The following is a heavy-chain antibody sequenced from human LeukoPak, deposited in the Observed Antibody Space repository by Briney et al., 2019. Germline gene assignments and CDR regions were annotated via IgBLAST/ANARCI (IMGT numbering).Heavy chain of an antibody. J-gene: IGHJ4*02. CDR2: IYYSGSP. CDR3: ARWRTARTGFDY. CDR1: GGSISSYF. D-gene: IGHD3/OR15-3a*01. Sequence: SETLSLTCTVSGGSISSYFWTWIRQPPGKGLEWIGSIYYSGSPYYNPSLKSRVTISVDTSKNQFSLKVISVTAADTAVYYCARWRTARTGFDYWGQGTLVTVSS. V-gene: IGHV4-39*01.